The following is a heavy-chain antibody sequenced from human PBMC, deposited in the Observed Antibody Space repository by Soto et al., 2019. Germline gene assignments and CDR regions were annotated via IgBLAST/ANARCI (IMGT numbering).Heavy chain of an antibody. J-gene: IGHJ6*02. CDR2: IIPIFGTA. CDR1: GGTFSSHA. CDR3: ARDIVVVVAATLLYYGMDV. Sequence: ASVKVSCKASGGTFSSHAISWVRQAPGQGLEWMGGIIPIFGTANYAQKFQGRVTITADESTSTAYMELSSLRSEDTAVYYCARDIVVVVAATLLYYGMDVWGQGTTVTVSS. D-gene: IGHD2-15*01. V-gene: IGHV1-69*13.